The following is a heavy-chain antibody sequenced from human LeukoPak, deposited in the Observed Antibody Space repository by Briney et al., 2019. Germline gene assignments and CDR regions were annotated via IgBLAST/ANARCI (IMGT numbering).Heavy chain of an antibody. CDR2: ISGSGGST. J-gene: IGHJ4*02. CDR3: ARDGLVLRFLEWLFLDY. V-gene: IGHV3-23*01. Sequence: PGGSLRLSCAASGFTFSSYAMSWVRQAPGKGLEWVSAISGSGGSTYYADSVKGRFTISRDNSKNTLYLQMNSLRAEDTAVYYCARDGLVLRFLEWLFLDYWGQGTLVTVSS. D-gene: IGHD3-3*01. CDR1: GFTFSSYA.